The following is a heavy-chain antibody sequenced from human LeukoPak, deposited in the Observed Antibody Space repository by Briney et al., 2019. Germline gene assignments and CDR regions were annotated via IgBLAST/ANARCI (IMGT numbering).Heavy chain of an antibody. D-gene: IGHD1-1*01. CDR3: ARRGTYWNALGC. V-gene: IGHV4-39*01. J-gene: IGHJ4*02. Sequence: SETLSLTCTVSGGSVSDNGFFWGWIRQPPGKGLEWIGSVSYIGSTHYDPSLKSRVTMSIDTSKNQFSLNLTPVTAADTAVYYCARRGTYWNALGCWGQGALVTVSS. CDR1: GGSVSDNGFF. CDR2: VSYIGST.